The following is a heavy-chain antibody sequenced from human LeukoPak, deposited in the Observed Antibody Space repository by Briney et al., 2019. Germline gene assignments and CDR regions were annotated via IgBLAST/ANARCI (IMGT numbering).Heavy chain of an antibody. Sequence: PSETLSLTCTVSGGSISSYYWSWIRQPPGKGLEWIGYIYYSGSTNYNPSLKSRVTISVDTSKNQFSLKLSSVTAADTAVYYCARGAVAYCYFDNWGQGTLVTVSS. D-gene: IGHD6-19*01. CDR1: GGSISSYY. J-gene: IGHJ4*02. CDR2: IYYSGST. V-gene: IGHV4-59*01. CDR3: ARGAVAYCYFDN.